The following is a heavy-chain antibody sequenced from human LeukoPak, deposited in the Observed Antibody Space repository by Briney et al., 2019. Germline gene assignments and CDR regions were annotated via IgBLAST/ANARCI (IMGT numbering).Heavy chain of an antibody. CDR2: ISSSSSYV. J-gene: IGHJ4*02. CDR1: GFTFSSYS. V-gene: IGHV3-21*01. Sequence: GGSLRLSCAASGFTFSSYSMNWVRQAPGKGLEWVSSISSSSSYVYYADSVKGRFTISRDNAKNSLYLQMNSLRAEDTAVYYCAREYSGYGPLDYWGQGTLVTVSS. CDR3: AREYSGYGPLDY. D-gene: IGHD5-12*01.